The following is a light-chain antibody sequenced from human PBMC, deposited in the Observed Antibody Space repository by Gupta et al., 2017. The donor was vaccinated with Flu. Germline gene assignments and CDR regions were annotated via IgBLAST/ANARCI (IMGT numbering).Light chain of an antibody. J-gene: IGLJ3*02. CDR3: FSYSTRSTLGV. Sequence: ITITCTGTNCDIGNNNYLSWYQQHPGQAPKLILYDVNNRPSGVSDRFSGSESGNTASLTISGLQAEDEADYFCFSYSTRSTLGVSGGGTKLTVL. CDR1: NCDIGNNNY. V-gene: IGLV2-14*04. CDR2: DVN.